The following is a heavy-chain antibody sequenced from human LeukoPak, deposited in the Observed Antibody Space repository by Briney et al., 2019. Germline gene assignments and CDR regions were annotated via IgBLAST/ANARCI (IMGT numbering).Heavy chain of an antibody. CDR1: GFTLSSYS. CDR2: ISSSSSYV. V-gene: IGHV3-21*01. D-gene: IGHD2-15*01. CDR3: ARDICSGGSCYFDY. Sequence: GGSLRLSCAASGFTLSSYSMNWVRQAPGKGLEWVSSISSSSSYVYYADSVKGRFAISRDNAKNSLYLQMNSLRAEDTAVYYCARDICSGGSCYFDYWGQGTLVTVSS. J-gene: IGHJ4*02.